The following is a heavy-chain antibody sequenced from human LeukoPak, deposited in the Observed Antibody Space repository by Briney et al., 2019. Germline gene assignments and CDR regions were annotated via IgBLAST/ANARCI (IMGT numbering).Heavy chain of an antibody. CDR3: ARYSSSQGWFDP. V-gene: IGHV4-39*01. D-gene: IGHD2-2*01. CDR2: MYYSGSS. Sequence: SETLSLTCTVSGGSISSSGYYWGWIRQPPGKGLEWIGIMYYSGSSSYNPSLKSRVTISVDTSKNQFSLWLTSVTAADTAVYYCARYSSSQGWFDPWGQGTLVTVSS. J-gene: IGHJ5*02. CDR1: GGSISSSGYY.